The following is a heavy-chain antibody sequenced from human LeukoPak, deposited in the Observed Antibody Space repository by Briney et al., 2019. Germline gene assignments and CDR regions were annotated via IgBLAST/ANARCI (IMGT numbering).Heavy chain of an antibody. J-gene: IGHJ6*03. V-gene: IGHV3-30*02. CDR2: IRYDGSNK. CDR3: AKDGNWNYVGYYYYYMDV. Sequence: GGPLRLSCAASGFTFSSYGMHWVRQAPGKGLEWVAFIRYDGSNKYYADSVKGRFTISRDNSKNTLYLQMNSLRAEDTAVYYCAKDGNWNYVGYYYYYMDVWGKGTTVTVSS. CDR1: GFTFSSYG. D-gene: IGHD1-7*01.